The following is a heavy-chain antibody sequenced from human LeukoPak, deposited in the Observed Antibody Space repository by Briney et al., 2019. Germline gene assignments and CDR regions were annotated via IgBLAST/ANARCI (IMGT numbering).Heavy chain of an antibody. CDR2: IWYDGSNK. V-gene: IGHV3-33*01. J-gene: IGHJ6*02. Sequence: GGSLRLSCAASGFTFSSYGMHWVRQAPGKGLEWVAVIWYDGSNKYYADSVKGRFTISRDNSKNTLYLQMNSLRAEDTALYHCARNNGMDVWGQGTTVIVSS. CDR1: GFTFSSYG. CDR3: ARNNGMDV.